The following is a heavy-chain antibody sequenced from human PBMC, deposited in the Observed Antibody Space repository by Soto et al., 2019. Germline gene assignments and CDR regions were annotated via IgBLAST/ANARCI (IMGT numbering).Heavy chain of an antibody. J-gene: IGHJ4*02. CDR3: AKEMNSGYYLFDY. CDR2: ISGTGGST. V-gene: IGHV3-23*01. D-gene: IGHD3-22*01. CDR1: GFTFSSYA. Sequence: LRLSCAASGFTFSSYAMSWVRQAPGKGLEWVSTISGTGGSTYYPDSVKGRFTISRDNSKNTVYLQMNSTRAEDAAVYYCAKEMNSGYYLFDYWGQGYLVTVSS.